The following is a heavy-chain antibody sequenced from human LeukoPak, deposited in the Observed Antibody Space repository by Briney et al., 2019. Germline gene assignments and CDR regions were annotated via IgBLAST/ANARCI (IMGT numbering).Heavy chain of an antibody. CDR2: ISSSSSYI. V-gene: IGHV3-21*01. CDR3: ARELDGYNPLDY. CDR1: GFTFSSYD. Sequence: GGSLRLSCAASGFTFSSYDMHWVRQAPGKGLEWVSSISSSSSYIYYADSVKGRFSISRDNAKNSLYLQMNSLRAEDTAVYYCARELDGYNPLDYWGQGTLVTVSS. D-gene: IGHD5-24*01. J-gene: IGHJ4*02.